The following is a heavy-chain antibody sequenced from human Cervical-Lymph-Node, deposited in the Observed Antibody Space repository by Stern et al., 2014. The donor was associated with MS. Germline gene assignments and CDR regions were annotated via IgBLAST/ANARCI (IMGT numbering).Heavy chain of an antibody. CDR1: GYRFNSSW. CDR2: IYPGDSDT. Sequence: EVQLVESGAEVKKPGESLKISCKSSGYRFNSSWLAWVRQMPGRCLAWMGLIYPGDSDTRYSPSFQGHVTMSADTSISTAYLQWSSLKASDTAIYYCARPSNSGLFLHHWGQGTLVTVSS. J-gene: IGHJ1*01. CDR3: ARPSNSGLFLHH. V-gene: IGHV5-51*01. D-gene: IGHD6-19*01.